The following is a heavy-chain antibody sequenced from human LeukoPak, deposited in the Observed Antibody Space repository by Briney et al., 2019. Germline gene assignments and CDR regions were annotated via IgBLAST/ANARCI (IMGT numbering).Heavy chain of an antibody. J-gene: IGHJ4*02. CDR3: ARVRGSGSPVPFDY. CDR1: GGSISSSNW. Sequence: SGTLSLTCAVSGGSISSSNWWSWVRQPPGKGLEWIGEIYHSGSTNYNPSLKSRVTISVDKSKNQFSLKLSSVTAADTAVYYGARVRGSGSPVPFDYWGQGTLVTVSS. CDR2: IYHSGST. D-gene: IGHD3-10*01. V-gene: IGHV4-4*02.